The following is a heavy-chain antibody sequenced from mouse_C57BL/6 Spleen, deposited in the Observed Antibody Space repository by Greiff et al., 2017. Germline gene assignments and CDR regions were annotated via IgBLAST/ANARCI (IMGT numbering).Heavy chain of an antibody. CDR2: IYPGDGDT. Sequence: QVQLQQSGPELVKPGASVKISCKASGYAFSSSWMNWVKQRPGKGLEWIGRIYPGDGDTNYNGKFKGEATLTADKSSSTAYMQLSSLTSEDSAVYFCAVYYDYEDWYFDVWGTGTTVTVSS. V-gene: IGHV1-82*01. D-gene: IGHD2-4*01. J-gene: IGHJ1*03. CDR1: GYAFSSSW. CDR3: AVYYDYEDWYFDV.